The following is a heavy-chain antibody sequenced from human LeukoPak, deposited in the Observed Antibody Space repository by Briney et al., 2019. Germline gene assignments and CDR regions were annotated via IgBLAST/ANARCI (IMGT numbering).Heavy chain of an antibody. CDR3: ARVQGPYCSGGSCSVGSSRTTRGYGMDV. D-gene: IGHD2-15*01. Sequence: RPSETLSLTCTVSGGSISSSSYYWSWIRQPPGKGLEWIGYIYYSGSTNYNPSLKSRVTISVDTSKNQFSLKLSSVTAADTAVYYCARVQGPYCSGGSCSVGSSRTTRGYGMDVWGQGTTVTVSS. CDR1: GGSISSSSYY. CDR2: IYYSGST. V-gene: IGHV4-61*01. J-gene: IGHJ6*02.